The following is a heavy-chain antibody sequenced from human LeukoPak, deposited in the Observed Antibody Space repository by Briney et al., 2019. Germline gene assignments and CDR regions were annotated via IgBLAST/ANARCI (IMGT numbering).Heavy chain of an antibody. J-gene: IGHJ6*03. CDR1: GGSISSSSYY. CDR3: ARVIRYSSSTHGGYYYYYMDV. Sequence: PSETLSLTCTVSGGSISSSSYYWGWIRQPPGKGLEWIGSIYYSGSTYYNPSLKSRVTIFVDTSKNQFSLKLSSVTAADTAVYYCARVIRYSSSTHGGYYYYYMDVWGKGTTVTVSS. D-gene: IGHD6-6*01. V-gene: IGHV4-39*01. CDR2: IYYSGST.